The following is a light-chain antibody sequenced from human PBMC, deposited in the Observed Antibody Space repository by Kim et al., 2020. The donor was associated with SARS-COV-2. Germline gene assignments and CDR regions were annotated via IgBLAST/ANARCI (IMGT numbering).Light chain of an antibody. CDR2: YDS. J-gene: IGLJ1*01. CDR3: QVWDSSSDHV. Sequence: VASGKRARITWGGNNIGSKSVHWYQQKPGQAPVLVIYYDSDRPSGIPERFSGSNSGNTATLTISRVEAGDEADYYCQVWDSSSDHVFGTGTKVTVL. CDR1: NIGSKS. V-gene: IGLV3-21*04.